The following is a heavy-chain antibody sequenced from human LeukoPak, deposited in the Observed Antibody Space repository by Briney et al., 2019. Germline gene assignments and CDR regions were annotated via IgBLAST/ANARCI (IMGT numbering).Heavy chain of an antibody. D-gene: IGHD2-21*01. V-gene: IGHV3-30-3*01. Sequence: PGGSLRLSCAASGFTFSSYAMHWVRQAPGKGLEWVAVISYDGSNKYYADSVKGRFTISRDNSKNTLYLQMNSLRAEDTAVYYCARAALDCGGDCYYFDYWGQGTLVTVSS. J-gene: IGHJ4*02. CDR3: ARAALDCGGDCYYFDY. CDR2: ISYDGSNK. CDR1: GFTFSSYA.